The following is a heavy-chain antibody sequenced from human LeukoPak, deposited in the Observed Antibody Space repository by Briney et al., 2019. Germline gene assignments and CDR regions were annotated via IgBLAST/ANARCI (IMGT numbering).Heavy chain of an antibody. Sequence: SETLSLTCTVSGGSISSYYWSWIRQPPGKGLEWIGYIYYSGSTNYNPSLKSRVTISVDTSKNQFSLKLSSVTAADTAVYYCAREGEQLGHFDYWGQGTLATVSS. CDR1: GGSISSYY. J-gene: IGHJ4*02. CDR3: AREGEQLGHFDY. CDR2: IYYSGST. D-gene: IGHD6-13*01. V-gene: IGHV4-59*01.